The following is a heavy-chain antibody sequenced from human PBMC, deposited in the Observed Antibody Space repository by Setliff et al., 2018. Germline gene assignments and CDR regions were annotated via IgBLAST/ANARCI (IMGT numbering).Heavy chain of an antibody. CDR3: AREVGYYDSSGYPDV. CDR1: GGSISSSSYY. Sequence: SETLSLTCTVSGGSISSSSYYWGWIRQPPGKGLEWIGSFYYSGSTYYNPSLKSRVTISVDTSKNQFSLKLSSVTAADTAVYYCAREVGYYDSSGYPDVWGKGTTVTVSS. V-gene: IGHV4-39*07. D-gene: IGHD3-22*01. J-gene: IGHJ6*04. CDR2: FYYSGST.